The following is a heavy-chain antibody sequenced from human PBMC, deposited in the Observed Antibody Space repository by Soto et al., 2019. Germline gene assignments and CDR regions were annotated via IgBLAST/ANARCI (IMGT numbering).Heavy chain of an antibody. D-gene: IGHD3-9*01. CDR3: ATLTREDILTGYSTPYYYGMDV. V-gene: IGHV3-30*03. CDR2: ISYDGSNK. Sequence: GGSLRLSCAASGFTFSSYGMHWVRQAPGKGLEWVAVISYDGSNKYYADSVKGRFTISRDNSKNTLYLQMNSLRSEDTAVYYCATLTREDILTGYSTPYYYGMDVWGQGTTVTVSS. J-gene: IGHJ6*02. CDR1: GFTFSSYG.